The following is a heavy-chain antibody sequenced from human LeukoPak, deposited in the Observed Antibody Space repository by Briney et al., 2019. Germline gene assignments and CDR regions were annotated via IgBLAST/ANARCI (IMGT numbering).Heavy chain of an antibody. Sequence: SETLSLTCTVSGGSISGYYWGWIRQPPGKGLEWIGYIYYSGSTNYNPSLKSRVTVSVDTSKNQFSLKLSSVTAADTAVYYCARGGDSDAFDIWGQGTRVTVSS. CDR2: IYYSGST. J-gene: IGHJ3*02. D-gene: IGHD2-21*01. CDR3: ARGGDSDAFDI. CDR1: GGSISGYY. V-gene: IGHV4-59*08.